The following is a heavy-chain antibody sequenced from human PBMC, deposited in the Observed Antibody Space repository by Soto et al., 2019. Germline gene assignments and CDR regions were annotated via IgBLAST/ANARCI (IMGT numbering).Heavy chain of an antibody. D-gene: IGHD3-16*01. CDR1: GYTFTDYY. J-gene: IGHJ5*02. CDR3: ARGGREVPRIPYDT. Sequence: QVQLVQSGAEVKKPGASVYVSCKASGYTFTDYYVHWVRQAPGQGLEWMGWINPNVGGTNYARKFQGRVTMTRDTSISTVYTKLTRLSPDDTAIYYCARGGREVPRIPYDTWGQGTRVTVSS. V-gene: IGHV1-2*02. CDR2: INPNVGGT.